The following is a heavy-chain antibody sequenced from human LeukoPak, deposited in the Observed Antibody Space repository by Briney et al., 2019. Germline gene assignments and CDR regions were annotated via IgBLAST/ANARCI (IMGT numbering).Heavy chain of an antibody. CDR2: IRGSGGST. Sequence: GGSLRLSCAASGFNFSSYAMSWVRQAPGKGLEWVSGIRGSGGSTYYADSVKGRFTISRDNSKNTLYLQMNRQRAEDTAVYYCAKESGYCSGGSCYSEYYFDCWGQGTLVTVSS. D-gene: IGHD2-15*01. V-gene: IGHV3-23*01. J-gene: IGHJ4*02. CDR3: AKESGYCSGGSCYSEYYFDC. CDR1: GFNFSSYA.